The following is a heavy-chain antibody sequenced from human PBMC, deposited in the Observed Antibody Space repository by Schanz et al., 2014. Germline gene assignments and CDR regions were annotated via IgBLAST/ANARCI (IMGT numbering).Heavy chain of an antibody. CDR1: GFTFSDYY. D-gene: IGHD2-8*01. CDR2: ISGSSIHK. V-gene: IGHV3-11*06. J-gene: IGHJ5*02. CDR3: ASGGYCTNGVGNSGRNWFDP. Sequence: VQLVESGGGLVQPGGSLRLSCAASGFTFSDYYMAWIRQAPGKGLEWVSHISGSSIHKNYADSVKGRLSISRDNGKTSVYLQINSLRDEDTAVYYCASGGYCTNGVGNSGRNWFDPWGQGALVTVSS.